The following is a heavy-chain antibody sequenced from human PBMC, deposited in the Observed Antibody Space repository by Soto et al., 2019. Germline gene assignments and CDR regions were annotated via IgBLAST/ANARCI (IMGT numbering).Heavy chain of an antibody. J-gene: IGHJ4*02. CDR1: GGSISSSSYY. CDR2: IYYSEST. V-gene: IGHV4-39*01. Sequence: QLLESGPGLVKPSETLSLTCTVSGGSISSSSYYWGWIRQPPGKGLEWIGSIYYSESTYYNPSLKSRVTISVDTSKNQFSLKRSSVTAADTAVYYCARHKYYDILTGYDYFDYWGQGTLVTVSS. CDR3: ARHKYYDILTGYDYFDY. D-gene: IGHD3-9*01.